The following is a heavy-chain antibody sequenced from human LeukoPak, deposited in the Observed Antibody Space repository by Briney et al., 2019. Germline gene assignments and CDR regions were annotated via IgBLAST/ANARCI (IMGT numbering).Heavy chain of an antibody. D-gene: IGHD3-10*01. CDR1: GFTFSSYG. V-gene: IGHV3-33*01. Sequence: PGGSPRLSCAASGFTFSSYGMHWVRQAPGKGLEWVAVIWYDGSNKYYADSVKGRFTISRDNSKNTLYLQMNSLRAEDTAVYYCARGLVSGGEEYYFDYWGQGTLVTVSS. J-gene: IGHJ4*02. CDR2: IWYDGSNK. CDR3: ARGLVSGGEEYYFDY.